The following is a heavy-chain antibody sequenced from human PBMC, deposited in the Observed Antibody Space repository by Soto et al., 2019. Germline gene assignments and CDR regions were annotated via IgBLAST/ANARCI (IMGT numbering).Heavy chain of an antibody. D-gene: IGHD3-10*01. J-gene: IGHJ4*02. CDR3: AHHPYYGLGSYSFDY. CDR1: GFSLTTSGVG. Sequence: QITLKESGPTLVRPTQTLTLTCTFSGFSLTTSGVGVGWIRQPPGKALEWLAVIYWDDDKRYSSSLKSRLTITKDTSKNQVVLTITKTEPVDTATYYCAHHPYYGLGSYSFDYWGQGTLVTVSS. V-gene: IGHV2-5*02. CDR2: IYWDDDK.